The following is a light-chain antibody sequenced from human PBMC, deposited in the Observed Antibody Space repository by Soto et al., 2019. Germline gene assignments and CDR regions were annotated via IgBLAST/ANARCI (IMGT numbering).Light chain of an antibody. CDR2: VAS. CDR3: QQYGTPPWT. J-gene: IGKJ1*01. CDR1: ESISNSY. V-gene: IGKV3-20*01. Sequence: EIVLTQTPATLSLSAGERTTLSCRASESISNSYLAWYQQKPGQAPRVLIYVASTRATGIPARFSGSGSGTDFTLSIGRVEPEDFAVYYCQQYGTPPWTFGQGTKVDIK.